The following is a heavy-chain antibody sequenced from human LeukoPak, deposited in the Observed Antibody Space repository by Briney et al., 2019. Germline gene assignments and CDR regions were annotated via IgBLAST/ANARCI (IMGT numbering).Heavy chain of an antibody. J-gene: IGHJ3*02. V-gene: IGHV3-53*01. CDR2: IYSGGST. CDR1: GFTVSSNY. Sequence: GGSLRLSCAASGFTVSSNYMSWVRQAPGKGLEWVSVIYSGGSTYYADSVKGRFTISRDNSKNTLYLQMNSLRAEDTAVYYCARDSYSSSWYGAFDIWGQGTMVTVSS. CDR3: ARDSYSSSWYGAFDI. D-gene: IGHD6-13*01.